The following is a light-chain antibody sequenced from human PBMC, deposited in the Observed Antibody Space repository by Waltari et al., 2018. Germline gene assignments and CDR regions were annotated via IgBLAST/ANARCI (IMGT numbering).Light chain of an antibody. V-gene: IGLV1-47*01. CDR3: ATWDDSLSGYV. J-gene: IGLJ1*01. CDR2: RNT. CDR1: SSNIGTNY. Sequence: QSVLTQPPSASGAPGQRVTISCSGSSSNIGTNYVYWYQQLPGTAPKLLIYRNTQRPSEIPYRFSGSKSGTSAALALSGLRSEDEADYYCATWDDSLSGYVFGPGTKVTVL.